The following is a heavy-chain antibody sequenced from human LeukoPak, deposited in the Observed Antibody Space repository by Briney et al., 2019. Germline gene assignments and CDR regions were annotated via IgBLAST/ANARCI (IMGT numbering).Heavy chain of an antibody. V-gene: IGHV3-15*01. J-gene: IGHJ4*02. CDR2: IKSKTDGGTT. D-gene: IGHD2-2*03. Sequence: GGSLSLSCAASGFTFSNAWMSWVRQAPGKGLEWVGRIKSKTDGGTTDYAAPVKGRFTISRDDSKNTLYLQMNSLKTEDTAVYYCTTEGSRLDIVVVPAALDYWGQGTLVTVSS. CDR3: TTEGSRLDIVVVPAALDY. CDR1: GFTFSNAW.